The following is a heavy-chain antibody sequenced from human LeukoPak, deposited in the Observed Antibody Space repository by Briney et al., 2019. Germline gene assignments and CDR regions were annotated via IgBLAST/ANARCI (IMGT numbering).Heavy chain of an antibody. J-gene: IGHJ4*02. D-gene: IGHD6-13*01. Sequence: ASVKVSCKASGYTFSAYYMHWVRQAPGQGLEWMGWINTNTGNPTYAQGFTGRFVFPLDTSVSTAYLQISSLKAEDTAVYYCARGSYSSSWFWGQGTLVTVSS. CDR1: GYTFSAYY. V-gene: IGHV7-4-1*02. CDR3: ARGSYSSSWF. CDR2: INTNTGNP.